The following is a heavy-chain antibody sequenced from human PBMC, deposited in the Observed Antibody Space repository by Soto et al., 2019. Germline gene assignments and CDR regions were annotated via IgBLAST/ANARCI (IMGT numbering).Heavy chain of an antibody. CDR3: ARFITNFGELDMDV. J-gene: IGHJ6*02. CDR2: IYYSGST. Sequence: SETLSLTCTVSGGSISSSSYYWGWIRQPPGKGLEWIGSIYYSGSTYYNPSLKSRVTISVDTSKNQFSLKLSSVTAADTAVYYCARFITNFGELDMDVWGQGTTVTVSS. CDR1: GGSISSSSYY. V-gene: IGHV4-39*01. D-gene: IGHD3-3*01.